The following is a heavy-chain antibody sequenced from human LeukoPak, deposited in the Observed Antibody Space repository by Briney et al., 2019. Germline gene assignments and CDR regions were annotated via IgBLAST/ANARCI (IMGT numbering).Heavy chain of an antibody. CDR2: IKQDGSEK. CDR1: GFTFSSYW. J-gene: IGHJ6*02. Sequence: GGSLRLSCAASGFTFSSYWMSWVRQAPGKGLEWVANIKQDGSEKYYVDSVKSRFTISRDNAKNSLYLQMNSLRAEDTAVYYCARDPDPIYYYYGMDVWGQGTTVAVSS. V-gene: IGHV3-7*01. CDR3: ARDPDPIYYYYGMDV.